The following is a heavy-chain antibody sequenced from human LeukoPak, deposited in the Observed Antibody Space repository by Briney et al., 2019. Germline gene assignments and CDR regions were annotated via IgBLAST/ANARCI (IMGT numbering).Heavy chain of an antibody. J-gene: IGHJ4*02. Sequence: GGSLRLSCAASGFTFSSYAMSWVRQAPGKGLEWVSAISGSGGSTYYADSVKGRFTISRDNAKNSLYLQMNSLRADDTAVYFCARAHTFYDFWSGYFDYWGQGTLVTVSS. D-gene: IGHD3-3*01. CDR2: ISGSGGST. CDR3: ARAHTFYDFWSGYFDY. V-gene: IGHV3-23*01. CDR1: GFTFSSYA.